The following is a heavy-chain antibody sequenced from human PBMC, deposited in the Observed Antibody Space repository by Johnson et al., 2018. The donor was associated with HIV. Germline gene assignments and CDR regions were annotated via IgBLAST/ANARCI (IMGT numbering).Heavy chain of an antibody. CDR1: GFTFSDYY. J-gene: IGHJ3*02. CDR3: AREGGIAAAGTDAFDI. CDR2: ISLS. D-gene: IGHD6-13*01. Sequence: QVQLVESGGGLVKPGGSLRLSCAASGFTFSDYYMSWIRQAPGKGLEWVSYISLSYADSVKGRFTISRDNAKNTLYLQMNSLRAEDTAAYYCAREGGIAAAGTDAFDIWGQGTMVTVSS. V-gene: IGHV3-11*06.